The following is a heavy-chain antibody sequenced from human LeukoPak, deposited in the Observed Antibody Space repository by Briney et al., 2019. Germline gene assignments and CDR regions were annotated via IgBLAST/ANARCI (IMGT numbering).Heavy chain of an antibody. CDR1: RLTLRKDI. D-gene: IGHD1-1*01. CDR3: GTKLLRASTYMDV. Sequence: VRSLRLSRAPSRLTLRKDIIRSVCHSPRKGLEWVSGISGRGSSTYYADSVKGRFTISRDNSKNTLYLEMNSLRAEDTATYYCGTKLLRASTYMDVWGKGTTVIVSS. CDR2: ISGRGSST. V-gene: IGHV3-23*01. J-gene: IGHJ6*03.